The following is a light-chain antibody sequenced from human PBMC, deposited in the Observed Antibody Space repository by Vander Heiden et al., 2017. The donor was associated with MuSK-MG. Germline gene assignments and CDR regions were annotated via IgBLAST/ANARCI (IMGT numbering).Light chain of an antibody. CDR2: NAL. CDR1: QGIRNY. J-gene: IGKJ4*01. CDR3: QQEDRYPLT. Sequence: DIQMTQSPPSLPASVGDTITITCRASQGIRNYLAWYQQKPGRAPKSLIFNALSLQSGVPSKFSGSASGTDFTLTINSLEPEDFATYYCQQEDRYPLTFGGGTTVXI. V-gene: IGKV1-16*02.